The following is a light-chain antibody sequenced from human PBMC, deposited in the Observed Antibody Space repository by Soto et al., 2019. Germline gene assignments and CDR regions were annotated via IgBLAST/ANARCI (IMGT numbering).Light chain of an antibody. CDR1: SSDVGAYDY. CDR3: SSYTSSSTRV. CDR2: EVS. Sequence: QSALTQPASVSGSPGQTITISCTGTSSDVGAYDYVSWYQQHLDKAPKLMIYEVSNRPSGVSNRFSGSKSVNTATLTISGLQTEDEADYYCSSYTSSSTRVFGTGTKLTVL. J-gene: IGLJ1*01. V-gene: IGLV2-14*03.